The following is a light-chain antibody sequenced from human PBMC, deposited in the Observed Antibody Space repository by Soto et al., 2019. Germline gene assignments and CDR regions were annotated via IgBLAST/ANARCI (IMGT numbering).Light chain of an antibody. CDR3: SSYAAGNNFSFV. V-gene: IGLV2-8*01. J-gene: IGLJ3*02. CDR2: EVT. Sequence: QSALTQPPSASGSPGQSVTISCTGTSSDVGGYNYVSWYQQYPGRAPKLMIYEVTKRPSGVPDRFSGSKSGNTASLTVSGPQAEDEDDYYCSSYAAGNNFSFVFGGGTQLTVL. CDR1: SSDVGGYNY.